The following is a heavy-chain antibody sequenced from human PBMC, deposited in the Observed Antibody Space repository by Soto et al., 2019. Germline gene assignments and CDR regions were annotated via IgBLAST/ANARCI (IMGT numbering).Heavy chain of an antibody. J-gene: IGHJ5*02. CDR3: ARVVYDILTGYPRWFDP. CDR1: GYSVSSNSAA. Sequence: QTLSLTCAISGYSVSSNSAAWNWIRQSPSRGLEWLGRTYYRSKWYNDYAVSVKSRITINPDTSKNQFSLQLNSVTPEDTAVYYCARVVYDILTGYPRWFDPWGHGTPVTVSS. CDR2: TYYRSKWYN. D-gene: IGHD3-9*01. V-gene: IGHV6-1*01.